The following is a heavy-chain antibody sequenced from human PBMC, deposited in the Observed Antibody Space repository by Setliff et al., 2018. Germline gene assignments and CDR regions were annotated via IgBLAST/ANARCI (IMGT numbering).Heavy chain of an antibody. CDR3: ARGPLDFVVLPAAGKFDY. CDR2: TIPIFGTT. CDR1: GGTFSSYG. Sequence: VKVSCKASGGTFSSYGISWVRQAPGQGLEWMGGTIPIFGTTNYAQKFQGRVTIITDESTSTAYMELSSLTSADTAVYYCARGPLDFVVLPAAGKFDYWGQGTLVTVSS. V-gene: IGHV1-69*05. D-gene: IGHD2-2*01. J-gene: IGHJ4*02.